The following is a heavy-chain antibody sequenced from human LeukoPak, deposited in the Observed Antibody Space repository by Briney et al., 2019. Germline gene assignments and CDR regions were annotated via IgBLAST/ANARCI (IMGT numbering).Heavy chain of an antibody. CDR3: AKGDYYDSSGYYFAYFQH. V-gene: IGHV3-23*01. CDR1: GFTFSSYA. D-gene: IGHD3-22*01. Sequence: GGSLRLSCAASGFTFSSYAMSWVRQAPGKGLEWVSAISGSGGSTYYADSVKGRFTISRDNSKNTLYLQMNSLRAEDTAVYYCAKGDYYDSSGYYFAYFQHWGQGTLVTVSS. CDR2: ISGSGGST. J-gene: IGHJ1*01.